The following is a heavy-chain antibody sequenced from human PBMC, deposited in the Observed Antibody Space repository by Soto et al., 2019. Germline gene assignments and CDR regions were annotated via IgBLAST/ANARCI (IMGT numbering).Heavy chain of an antibody. CDR1: GFTFISSG. V-gene: IGHV1-58*02. J-gene: IGHJ3*02. CDR3: AISGDGIDAFDI. D-gene: IGHD3-10*01. CDR2: IVVGSGNT. Sequence: ASVKVSCKASGFTFISSGMQWVRQARGQRLEWIGWIVVGSGNTNYAQKLQERVTITRDMSTSTAYMELSSLRSEDTAVYYCAISGDGIDAFDIWGQGTMVTVSS.